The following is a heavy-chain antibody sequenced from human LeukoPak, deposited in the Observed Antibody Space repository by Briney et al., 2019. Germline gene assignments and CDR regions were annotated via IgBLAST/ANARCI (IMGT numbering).Heavy chain of an antibody. CDR2: ISGSGGST. Sequence: GSLRLSRAASGFTFSSYAMSWVRQAPGKGLEWVSAISGSGGSTYYADSVKGRFTISRDNSKNTLYLQMNSLRAEDTAVYYCAKGRSGWFATPLDYWGQGTLVTVSS. J-gene: IGHJ4*02. CDR1: GFTFSSYA. V-gene: IGHV3-23*01. D-gene: IGHD6-19*01. CDR3: AKGRSGWFATPLDY.